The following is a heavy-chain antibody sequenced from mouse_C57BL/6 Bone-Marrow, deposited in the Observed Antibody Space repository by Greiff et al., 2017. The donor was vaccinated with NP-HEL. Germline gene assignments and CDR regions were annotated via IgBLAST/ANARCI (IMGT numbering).Heavy chain of an antibody. CDR1: GFTFSSYA. Sequence: VKLQESGGGLVKPGGSLQLSCAASGFTFSSYAMSWVRQTPEKRLEWVATISDGGSYTYYPDNVKGRFTISRDNAKNNLYLQMSHLKSEDTAMYYCATLRYAMDYWGQGTSVTVSS. V-gene: IGHV5-4*03. CDR3: ATLRYAMDY. J-gene: IGHJ4*01. CDR2: ISDGGSYT. D-gene: IGHD1-1*01.